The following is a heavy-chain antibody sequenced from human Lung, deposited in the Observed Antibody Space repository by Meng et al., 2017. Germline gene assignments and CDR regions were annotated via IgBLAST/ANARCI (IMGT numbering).Heavy chain of an antibody. D-gene: IGHD3-10*01. J-gene: IGHJ4*02. CDR2: LGAHDGDT. CDR3: ARGTPGRSYSDY. CDR1: DYTFTGYG. Sequence: QVQPVQSGPEVKQPGASGKGSCKASDYTFTGYGVSWWRQAPGQGLEWMAWLGAHDGDTSHAPKFQGRVTVSADRPTATAYMELRSLRSDDTAVYYCARGTPGRSYSDYWGQGTLVTVSS. V-gene: IGHV1-18*01.